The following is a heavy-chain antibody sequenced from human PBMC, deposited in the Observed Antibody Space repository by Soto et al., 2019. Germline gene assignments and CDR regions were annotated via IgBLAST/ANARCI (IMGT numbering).Heavy chain of an antibody. D-gene: IGHD3-10*01. CDR2: ISGSGGST. Sequence: EVQLLESGGGLVQPGGSLRLSCAASGFTFSSYAMSWVRQAPGKGLEWVSAISGSGGSTYYADSVKGRFTISRDNSKNTLYLQMNSLRAEDTAVYYCAKSGEYYGSGSNYKSGYYYYYGMDVCGQGTTVTVSS. V-gene: IGHV3-23*01. CDR3: AKSGEYYGSGSNYKSGYYYYYGMDV. J-gene: IGHJ6*02. CDR1: GFTFSSYA.